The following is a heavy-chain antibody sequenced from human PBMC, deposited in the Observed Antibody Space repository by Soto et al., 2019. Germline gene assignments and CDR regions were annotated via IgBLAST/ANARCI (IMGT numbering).Heavy chain of an antibody. CDR2: IIPIFGTA. CDR1: GGTFSSYA. Sequence: QVQLVQSGAEVKKPGSSVKVSCKASGGTFSSYAISWVRQAPGQGLEWMGGIIPIFGTANYAQKFQGRVTITADESTSIAYMELSSLRSEDTAVYYVARRGIAARPPTGDYGMDVWGQGTTVTVSS. V-gene: IGHV1-69*01. CDR3: ARRGIAARPPTGDYGMDV. J-gene: IGHJ6*02. D-gene: IGHD6-6*01.